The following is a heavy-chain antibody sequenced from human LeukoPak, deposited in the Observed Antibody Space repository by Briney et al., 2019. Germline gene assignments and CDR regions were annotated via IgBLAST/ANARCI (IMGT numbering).Heavy chain of an antibody. J-gene: IGHJ4*02. V-gene: IGHV4-39*01. Sequence: PSETLSLTCTVSGGSISSSSYYWGWIRQPPGKGLEWIGSIYYSGSTYYNPSLKGRVTISVDTSKNQFSLKLSSVTAADTAVYYCARGFSSWYGVYFDYWGQGTLVTVSS. CDR3: ARGFSSWYGVYFDY. D-gene: IGHD6-13*01. CDR1: GGSISSSSYY. CDR2: IYYSGST.